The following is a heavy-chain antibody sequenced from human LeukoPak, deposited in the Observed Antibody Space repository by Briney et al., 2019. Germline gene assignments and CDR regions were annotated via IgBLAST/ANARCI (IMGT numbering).Heavy chain of an antibody. D-gene: IGHD1-26*01. CDR1: GFTFSSYS. CDR3: ARGHRIVGATSPDY. V-gene: IGHV4-34*01. J-gene: IGHJ4*02. CDR2: INHSGST. Sequence: PGGSLRLSCAASGFTFSSYSMNWVRQAPGKGLEWIGEINHSGSTNYNPSLKSRVTISVDTSKNQFSLKLSSVTAADTAVYYCARGHRIVGATSPDYWGQGTLVTVSS.